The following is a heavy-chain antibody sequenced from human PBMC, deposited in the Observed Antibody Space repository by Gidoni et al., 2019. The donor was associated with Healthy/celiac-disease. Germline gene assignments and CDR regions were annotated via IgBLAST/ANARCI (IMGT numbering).Heavy chain of an antibody. V-gene: IGHV3-21*01. D-gene: IGHD4-17*01. J-gene: IGHJ4*02. CDR1: GFTFSSYS. Sequence: EVQLVESGGGLVKPGGSLRLSCAASGFTFSSYSMNWVRQAPGKGLEWVSSISSSSSYIYYADSVKGRFTISRDNAKNSLYLQMNSLRAEDTAVYYCARGYDYGGADDVCRFDYWGQGTLVTVSS. CDR2: ISSSSSYI. CDR3: ARGYDYGGADDVCRFDY.